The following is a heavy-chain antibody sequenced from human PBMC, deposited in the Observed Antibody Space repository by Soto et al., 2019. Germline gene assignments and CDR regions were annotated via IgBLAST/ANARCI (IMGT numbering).Heavy chain of an antibody. CDR3: ARGGPGRFGESHRYYFDY. CDR1: GGSFSGYY. Sequence: PSETLSLTCAVYGGSFSGYYWSWIRQPPGKGLEWIGEINHSGSTNYNPSLKSRVTISVDTSKNQFSLKLSSVTAADTAVYYCARGGPGRFGESHRYYFDYWGQGTLVTVSS. D-gene: IGHD3-10*01. CDR2: INHSGST. J-gene: IGHJ4*02. V-gene: IGHV4-34*01.